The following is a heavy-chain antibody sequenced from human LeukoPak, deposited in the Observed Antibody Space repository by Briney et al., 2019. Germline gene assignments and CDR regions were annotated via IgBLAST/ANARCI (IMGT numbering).Heavy chain of an antibody. V-gene: IGHV3-7*01. Sequence: ETLSLTCTVSGGSINSRTYYWGWIRQPPGKGLEWVANMKEDGSEKYYVDSVKGRFTISRDNAKNSLFLQMNRLRSVDTAVYYCARGSLVTPDWGQGTLVTVSS. J-gene: IGHJ4*02. CDR2: MKEDGSEK. CDR1: GGSINSRTYY. CDR3: ARGSLVTPD. D-gene: IGHD3-10*01.